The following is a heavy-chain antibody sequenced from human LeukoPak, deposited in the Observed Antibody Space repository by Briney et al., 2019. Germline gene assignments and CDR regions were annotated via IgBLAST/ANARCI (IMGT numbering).Heavy chain of an antibody. D-gene: IGHD5-18*01. CDR1: GFTFSSYE. Sequence: PGGSLRLSCAASGFTFSSYEMNWVRQAPGKGLEWVSYISSSGSTTYYADSVKGRFTISRDNSKNTLYLQMNSLRAEDTAVYYCAKAPYSYTYYYYMDVWGKGTTVTVSS. J-gene: IGHJ6*03. CDR2: ISSSGSTT. CDR3: AKAPYSYTYYYYMDV. V-gene: IGHV3-48*03.